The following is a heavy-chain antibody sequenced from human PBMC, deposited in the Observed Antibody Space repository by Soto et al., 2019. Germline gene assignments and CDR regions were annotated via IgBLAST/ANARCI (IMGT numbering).Heavy chain of an antibody. Sequence: SQTRSLTCVVYDRPLIGDYWSWIRQPPGKGREWMGEINHSGNTDYKPSLRPSLKSRVPITVVASKNQFALNLRSVTATDTAVYYSARDAKSYYSDITKYCFDSWGEGTQVTVSS. CDR3: ARDAKSYYSDITKYCFDS. CDR2: INHSGNT. V-gene: IGHV4-34*01. D-gene: IGHD3-9*01. CDR1: DRPLIGDY. J-gene: IGHJ4*02.